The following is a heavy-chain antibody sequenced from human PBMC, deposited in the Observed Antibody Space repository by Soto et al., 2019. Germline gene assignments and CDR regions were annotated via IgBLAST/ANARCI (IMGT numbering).Heavy chain of an antibody. CDR3: AKDDFSFKVATITLGWFDP. CDR2: ISGSGGST. V-gene: IGHV3-23*01. Sequence: GGSLRLSCAASGFTFSSYAMSWVRQAPGKGLEWVSAISGSGGSTYYADSVKGRFTISRDNSKNTLYLQMNSLRAEDTAVYYCAKDDFSFKVATITLGWFDPWGQGTLVTVSS. D-gene: IGHD5-12*01. J-gene: IGHJ5*02. CDR1: GFTFSSYA.